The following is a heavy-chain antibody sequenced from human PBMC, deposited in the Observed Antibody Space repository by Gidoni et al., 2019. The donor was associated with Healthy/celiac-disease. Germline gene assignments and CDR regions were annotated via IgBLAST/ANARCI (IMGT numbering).Heavy chain of an antibody. CDR1: GFTFSGSA. Sequence: EVQLVESGGGLVQPGGSLKLSCAASGFTFSGSAMHWVRQASGKGLEWVGRIRSKANSYATAYAASVKGRFTISRDDSKNTAYLQMNSLKTEDTAVYYCTSRLNSGSFNYYYYGMDVWGQGTTVTVSS. CDR2: IRSKANSYAT. CDR3: TSRLNSGSFNYYYYGMDV. V-gene: IGHV3-73*02. J-gene: IGHJ6*02. D-gene: IGHD1-26*01.